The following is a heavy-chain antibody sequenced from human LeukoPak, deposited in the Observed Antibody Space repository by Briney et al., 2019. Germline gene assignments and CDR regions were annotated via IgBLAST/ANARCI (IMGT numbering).Heavy chain of an antibody. CDR1: GFTFSSYS. CDR3: ARDYCSSTSCYGFYYMDV. V-gene: IGHV3-21*01. CDR2: ISSSSSYI. J-gene: IGHJ6*03. Sequence: PGGSLRLSCAASGFTFSSYSMNWVRQAPGKGLEWVSSISSSSSYIYYADSVKGRFTISRDNAKNSLYLQMNSLRAVDTAVYYCARDYCSSTSCYGFYYMDVWGKGTTVTVSS. D-gene: IGHD2-2*01.